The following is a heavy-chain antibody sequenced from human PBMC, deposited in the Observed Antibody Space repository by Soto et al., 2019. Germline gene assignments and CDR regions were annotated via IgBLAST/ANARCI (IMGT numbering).Heavy chain of an antibody. J-gene: IGHJ6*02. CDR1: GGTFSSYA. D-gene: IGHD6-13*01. CDR2: IIPIFGTA. CDR3: ATRGIAAAGSEVGCGMDV. V-gene: IGHV1-69*13. Sequence: ASVKVSCKASGGTFSSYAISWVRQAPGQGLEWMGGIIPIFGTANYAQKFQGRVTITADESTSTAYMELSSLRSEDTAVYYCATRGIAAAGSEVGCGMDVWGQGTTVTVS.